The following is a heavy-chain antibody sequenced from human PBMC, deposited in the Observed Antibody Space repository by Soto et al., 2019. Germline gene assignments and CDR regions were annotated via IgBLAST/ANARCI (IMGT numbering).Heavy chain of an antibody. Sequence: GGSLRLSCAASGFTFSSYSMNWVRQAPGKGLEWVSSISSSSSYIYYADSVKGRFTISRDNAKNSLYLQMNSPRAEDTAVYYCARAANPLSGSYGSYFGMDVWGQGTTVTVSS. CDR3: ARAANPLSGSYGSYFGMDV. V-gene: IGHV3-21*01. CDR1: GFTFSSYS. J-gene: IGHJ6*02. CDR2: ISSSSSYI. D-gene: IGHD3-10*01.